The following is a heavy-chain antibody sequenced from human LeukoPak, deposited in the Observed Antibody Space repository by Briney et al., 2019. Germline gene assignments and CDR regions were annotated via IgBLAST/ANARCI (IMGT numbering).Heavy chain of an antibody. CDR3: ARQWSGWSYDAFDI. Sequence: ASVKVSCKASGYTFTGYHMHWVRQAPGQGLEWMGRINPNSGGTNYAQKFQGRVTMTRDTSISTAYMELSRLRSDDTAVYYCARQWSGWSYDAFDIWGQGTMVTVSS. V-gene: IGHV1-2*06. CDR1: GYTFTGYH. CDR2: INPNSGGT. J-gene: IGHJ3*02. D-gene: IGHD6-19*01.